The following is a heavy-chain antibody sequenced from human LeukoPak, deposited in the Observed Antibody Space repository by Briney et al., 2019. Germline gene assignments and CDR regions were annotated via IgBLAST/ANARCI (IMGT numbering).Heavy chain of an antibody. J-gene: IGHJ6*03. Sequence: SETLSLTCTVSGGSISGFFWTWIRQPPGRELEWIGSIYYSGSSTKYNPSLKSRVTISVDTSKNQFSLKLSSVTAADTAVYYCARLVVEYYYYYYMDVWGKGTTVTVSS. CDR1: GGSISGFF. V-gene: IGHV4-59*08. D-gene: IGHD2-21*01. CDR3: ARLVVEYYYYYYMDV. CDR2: IYYSGSST.